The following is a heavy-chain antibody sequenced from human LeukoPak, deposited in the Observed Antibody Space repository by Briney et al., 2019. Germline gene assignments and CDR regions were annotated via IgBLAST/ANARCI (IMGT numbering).Heavy chain of an antibody. CDR2: IDPSESYN. D-gene: IGHD2-15*01. V-gene: IGHV5-10-1*01. CDR1: GCSFTSYW. Sequence: GESLMISCKGSGCSFTSYWIRWVRQTPGKGVEWVGRIDPSESYNNYSPAFQGHVTISADKSISTAYLQWSSLKASDTAMYYCARLAHGYWGQGTLVTVSS. J-gene: IGHJ4*02. CDR3: ARLAHGY.